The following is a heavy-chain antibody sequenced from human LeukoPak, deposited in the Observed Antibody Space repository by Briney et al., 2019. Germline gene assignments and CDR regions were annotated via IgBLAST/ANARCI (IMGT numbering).Heavy chain of an antibody. Sequence: ASVTVPCKASGYTFTSYGISWVRQAPGQGLEWMGWISAYNGNTNYAQKLQGRVTMTTDTSTSTAYMELRSLRSDDTAVYYCARDAQVAAAGLFDYWGQGTLVTVSS. CDR3: ARDAQVAAAGLFDY. V-gene: IGHV1-18*01. CDR2: ISAYNGNT. CDR1: GYTFTSYG. J-gene: IGHJ4*02. D-gene: IGHD6-13*01.